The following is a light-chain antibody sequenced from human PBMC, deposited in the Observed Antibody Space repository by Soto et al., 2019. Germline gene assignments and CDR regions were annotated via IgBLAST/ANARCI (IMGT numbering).Light chain of an antibody. J-gene: IGLJ1*01. Sequence: QSALAQPASVSGSPGQSITISCTGTTSDIAGYNYVSWYQQHPGKAPKLLIYEVTSRASGVSHRFSGSKSGNTASLTISGLQAEEEAEYYCNSYTSASFYVFGTGTKVTVL. V-gene: IGLV2-14*01. CDR2: EVT. CDR1: TSDIAGYNY. CDR3: NSYTSASFYV.